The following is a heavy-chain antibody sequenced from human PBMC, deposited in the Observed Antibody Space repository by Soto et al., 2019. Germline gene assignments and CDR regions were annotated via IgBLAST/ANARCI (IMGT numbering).Heavy chain of an antibody. Sequence: SETLSLTCAVYGGSFSGYYWSWIRQPPGKGLEWIGEINHSGSTNYNPSLKSRVTISVDTSKNQFSLKLSSVTAADTAVYYCARGGLEWLLLDEGFDYWGQGTLVTVSS. V-gene: IGHV4-34*01. CDR1: GGSFSGYY. J-gene: IGHJ4*02. D-gene: IGHD3-3*01. CDR3: ARGGLEWLLLDEGFDY. CDR2: INHSGST.